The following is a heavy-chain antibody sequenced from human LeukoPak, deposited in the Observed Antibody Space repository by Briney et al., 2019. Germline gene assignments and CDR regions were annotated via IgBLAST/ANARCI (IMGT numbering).Heavy chain of an antibody. CDR1: GFTLSSFW. J-gene: IGHJ4*02. V-gene: IGHV3-74*01. CDR3: AAAGRGSLDY. Sequence: GGSLRLSCAASGFTLSSFWMHWVRQAPGKGLEWVSRISSDGSSTNYADSVKGRFAISRDAAKNTLFLQINSLRAEDTAVYFCAAAGRGSLDYWGQGTLVTVSS. D-gene: IGHD3-16*01. CDR2: ISSDGSST.